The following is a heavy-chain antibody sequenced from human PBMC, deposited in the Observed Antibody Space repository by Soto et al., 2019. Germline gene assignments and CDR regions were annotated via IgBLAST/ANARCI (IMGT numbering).Heavy chain of an antibody. CDR2: INHSGST. CDR3: ARDSEADGMDV. D-gene: IGHD6-19*01. CDR1: GGSFSGYY. Sequence: SETLSLTCAVYGGSFSGYYWSWIRQPPGKGLEWIGEINHSGSTNYNPSLKSRVTISVDTSKNQFSLKLSSVTAADTAVYYCARDSEADGMDVWGQGTTVTVSS. J-gene: IGHJ6*02. V-gene: IGHV4-34*01.